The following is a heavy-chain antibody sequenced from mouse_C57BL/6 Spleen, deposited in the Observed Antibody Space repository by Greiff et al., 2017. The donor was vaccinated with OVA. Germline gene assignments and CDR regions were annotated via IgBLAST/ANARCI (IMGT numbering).Heavy chain of an antibody. Sequence: VQLQQSGPELVKPGASVKISCKASGYSFTSYYIHWVKQRPGQGLEWIGWIYPGSGNTKYNEKFKGKATLTADTSSSTAYMQLSSLTSEDSAVYYCARASYLYAMDYWGQGTSVTVSS. CDR3: ARASYLYAMDY. V-gene: IGHV1-66*01. CDR2: IYPGSGNT. J-gene: IGHJ4*01. D-gene: IGHD5-5*01. CDR1: GYSFTSYY.